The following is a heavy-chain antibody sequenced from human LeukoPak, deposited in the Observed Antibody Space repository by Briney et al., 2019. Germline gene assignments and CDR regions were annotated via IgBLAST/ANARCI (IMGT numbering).Heavy chain of an antibody. V-gene: IGHV3-64*01. D-gene: IGHD3-3*01. Sequence: GGSLRLSCAASGFTFSSYAMHWVRQAPGKGLESVSAISSNGGSTYYANSVKGRFTISRDNSKNTLYLQMGSLRAEDMAVYYCARGYDFWSGYWSHSDYWGQGTLVTVSS. CDR1: GFTFSSYA. J-gene: IGHJ4*02. CDR3: ARGYDFWSGYWSHSDY. CDR2: ISSNGGST.